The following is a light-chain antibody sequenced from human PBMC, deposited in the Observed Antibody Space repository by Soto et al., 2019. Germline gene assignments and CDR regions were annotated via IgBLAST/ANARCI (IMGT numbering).Light chain of an antibody. CDR2: DVS. V-gene: IGLV2-14*03. CDR3: TSYRTINTLI. J-gene: IGLJ2*01. Sequence: QSALTQPASVSGSPGQSITISCTGTSSDVGGYNHVSWYQQHPGTVPKLIIYDVSSRPSGVSNRFSGSKSGNTASLTISGLQAEDEADYYCTSYRTINTLIFGGGTKLTVL. CDR1: SSDVGGYNH.